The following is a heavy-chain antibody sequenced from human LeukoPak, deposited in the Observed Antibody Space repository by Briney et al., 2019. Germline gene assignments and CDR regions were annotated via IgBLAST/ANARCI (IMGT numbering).Heavy chain of an antibody. Sequence: GGSLRLSCAASGFTVSSNYMTWVRQAPGKGLEWVSVLYSGGSTYYADPVKGRFTISRDNSKNTLYLQMNSLRAEDTAVYYCARAPRMVYFDYWGQGTLVTVSS. CDR1: GFTVSSNY. CDR2: LYSGGST. D-gene: IGHD2-15*01. J-gene: IGHJ4*02. CDR3: ARAPRMVYFDY. V-gene: IGHV3-53*01.